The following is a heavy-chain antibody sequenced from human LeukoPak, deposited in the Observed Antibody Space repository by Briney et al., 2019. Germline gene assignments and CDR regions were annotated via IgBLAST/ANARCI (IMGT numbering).Heavy chain of an antibody. V-gene: IGHV1-2*02. D-gene: IGHD2-2*01. CDR1: GYTFTGYY. J-gene: IGHJ4*02. CDR2: INPNSGDT. Sequence: ASVKVSCKASGYTFTGYYMHWVRQAPGQGLEWMGWINPNSGDTNYAQKFQGRVTMTRDTSISTAYMELSRLRSDDTAVYYCARVRRFLYHPRLQYYFDYWGQGTLVTVSS. CDR3: ARVRRFLYHPRLQYYFDY.